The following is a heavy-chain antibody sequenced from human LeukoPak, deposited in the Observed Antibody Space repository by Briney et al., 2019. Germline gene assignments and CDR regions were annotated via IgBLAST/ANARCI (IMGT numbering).Heavy chain of an antibody. D-gene: IGHD6-6*01. CDR1: GFTFSSYW. J-gene: IGHJ4*02. V-gene: IGHV3-74*01. CDR3: AKGSGAARPYYFDF. Sequence: GGSLRLSCAASGFTFSSYWMHWVRQAPGKGLVWVSRINSDGSSTSYADSVKGRFTISRDNAKNTLYLQMNSLRAEDTAVYYCAKGSGAARPYYFDFWGQGTLVTVSS. CDR2: INSDGSST.